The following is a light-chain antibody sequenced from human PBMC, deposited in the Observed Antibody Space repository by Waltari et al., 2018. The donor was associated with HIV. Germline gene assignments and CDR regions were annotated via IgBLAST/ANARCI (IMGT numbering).Light chain of an antibody. Sequence: DIHLSQSPSSLSASVGASATITCRASDSIYPYLNWFQQTPKKAPKLIITAASNLDSGVPSRFRGRVSGAVFTLSISGLQLGDFATYYCQQSRSTPLTFGAGTRVE. CDR3: QQSRSTPLT. J-gene: IGKJ4*02. CDR2: AAS. CDR1: DSIYPY. V-gene: IGKV1-39*01.